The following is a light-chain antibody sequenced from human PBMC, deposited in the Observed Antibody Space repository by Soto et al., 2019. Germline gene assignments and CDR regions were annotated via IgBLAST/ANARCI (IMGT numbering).Light chain of an antibody. J-gene: IGKJ1*01. CDR3: QQYGSSPWT. V-gene: IGKV3-20*01. CDR1: QSVSRY. CDR2: GAS. Sequence: EIVLTQSPGTLSLSPGERATLSCRASQSVSRYLAWYQQKPGQAPRLLIYGASRRATGIPDSFSGGGCGTDFTLTISRLEPEDFAVYYCQQYGSSPWTFGQGTKVQIK.